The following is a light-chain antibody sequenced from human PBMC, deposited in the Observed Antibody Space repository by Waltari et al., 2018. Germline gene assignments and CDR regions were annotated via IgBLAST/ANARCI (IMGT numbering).Light chain of an antibody. CDR2: GAS. V-gene: IGKV3-20*01. CDR3: QQYNSPNT. CDR1: QSVRRGF. J-gene: IGKJ2*01. Sequence: IFLTQSPDSLSLSPGERATLSCRASQSVRRGFLAWYQQKPGLPPRLLIYGASTRATGIPDRFSASGSGTDFTLTISRLEPEDFAVYYCQQYNSPNTFGQGTKLEIK.